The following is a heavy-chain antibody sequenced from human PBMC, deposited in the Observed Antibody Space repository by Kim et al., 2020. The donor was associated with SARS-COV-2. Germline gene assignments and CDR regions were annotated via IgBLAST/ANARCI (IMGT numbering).Heavy chain of an antibody. Sequence: GGSLRLSCAASGFTFSSYAMSWVRQAPGKGLEWVSAISGSGGSTYYADSVKGRFTISRDNSKNTLYLQMNSLRAEDTAVYYCAKDRVTGTTANNWFDPWGQGTLVTVSS. CDR3: AKDRVTGTTANNWFDP. D-gene: IGHD1-20*01. V-gene: IGHV3-23*01. J-gene: IGHJ5*02. CDR2: ISGSGGST. CDR1: GFTFSSYA.